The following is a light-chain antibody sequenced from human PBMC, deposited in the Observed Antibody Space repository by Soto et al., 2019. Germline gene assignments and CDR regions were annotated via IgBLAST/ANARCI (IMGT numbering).Light chain of an antibody. J-gene: IGKJ1*01. Sequence: EIVLTQSPATLSLSPGERATLSCRASQSVSSYLAWYQQQPGQAPRLLIYDASNRATGIPGRFSGSGSGTDFTLTISSLEPEDFAVYYCQQRSNWPRTFGQGTRWIS. CDR1: QSVSSY. CDR2: DAS. V-gene: IGKV3-11*01. CDR3: QQRSNWPRT.